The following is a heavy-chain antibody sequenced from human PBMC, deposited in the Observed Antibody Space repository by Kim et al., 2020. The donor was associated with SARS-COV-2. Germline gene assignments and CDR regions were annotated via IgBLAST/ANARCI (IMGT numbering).Heavy chain of an antibody. V-gene: IGHV3-21*01. Sequence: GGSLRLSCAASGFTFSSYSMNWVRQAPGKGLEWVSSISSSSSYIYYADSVKGRFTISRDNAKNSLYLQMNSLRAEDTAVYYCARDFQSWYCSGGSCYSAGGFACWGQGTLVPVSS. CDR1: GFTFSSYS. J-gene: IGHJ4*02. D-gene: IGHD2-15*01. CDR2: ISSSSSYI. CDR3: ARDFQSWYCSGGSCYSAGGFAC.